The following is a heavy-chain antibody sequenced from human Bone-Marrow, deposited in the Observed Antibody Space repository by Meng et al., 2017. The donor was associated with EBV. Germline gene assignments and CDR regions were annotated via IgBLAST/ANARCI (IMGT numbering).Heavy chain of an antibody. CDR1: GYTFINYA. CDR2: INTGNDNT. CDR3: ARSYGGSFYAVPLHY. J-gene: IGHJ4*02. Sequence: QVQLVQSGAEVKKPGASVKISCKASGYTFINYAIHWVRQAPGQGLEWMGWINTGNDNTKYSQKFQGRVTITRDTSATTAYMDLSSLRSEDTAVYYCARSYGGSFYAVPLHYWGQGTLVTVSS. V-gene: IGHV1-3*04. D-gene: IGHD6-13*01.